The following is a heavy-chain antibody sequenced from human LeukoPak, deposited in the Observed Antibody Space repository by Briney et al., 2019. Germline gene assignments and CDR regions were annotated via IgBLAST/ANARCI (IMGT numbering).Heavy chain of an antibody. V-gene: IGHV3-23*01. CDR3: AKDQVGYDFWSGYHDYGMDV. CDR1: GFTFRSHA. Sequence: GGSLRLSCVGSGFTFRSHAMSWVRQAPEKGLEFVSGIYENGGTTYYADSVKGRFTISRDNSKNTLYLQMNSLRAEDTAVYYCAKDQVGYDFWSGYHDYGMDVWGQGTTVTVSS. J-gene: IGHJ6*02. D-gene: IGHD3-3*01. CDR2: IYENGGTT.